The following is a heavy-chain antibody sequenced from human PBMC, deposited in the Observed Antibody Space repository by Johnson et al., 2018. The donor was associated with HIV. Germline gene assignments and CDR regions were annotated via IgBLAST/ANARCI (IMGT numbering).Heavy chain of an antibody. V-gene: IGHV3-7*05. CDR3: ARDVMEDFWSGSFDAFDI. J-gene: IGHJ3*02. Sequence: EVHLVESGGGLVQRGGSLRLSCAASGFTFSNYWMNWVRQAPGKGLQWVANIKQDGSEKYYVDSVKGRFTISRDNAKNSLYLQMNSLRAEDTAVYYCARDVMEDFWSGSFDAFDIWGQGTMVTVSS. CDR1: GFTFSNYW. D-gene: IGHD3-3*01. CDR2: IKQDGSEK.